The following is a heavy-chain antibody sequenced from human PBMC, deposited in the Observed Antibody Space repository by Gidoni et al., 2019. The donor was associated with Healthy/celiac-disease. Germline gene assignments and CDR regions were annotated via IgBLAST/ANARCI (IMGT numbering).Heavy chain of an antibody. CDR2: INAGNGNT. D-gene: IGHD2-21*01. J-gene: IGHJ4*02. Sequence: QVQLVQSGAEVKKPGASVKVSCKASGYTFTSYAMHWVRQAPGQRLEWMGWINAGNGNTKYSQKFQGRVTITRDTSASTAYMELSSLRSEDTAVYYCARVCRGGDCYCYWGQGTLVTVSS. CDR1: GYTFTSYA. V-gene: IGHV1-3*01. CDR3: ARVCRGGDCYCY.